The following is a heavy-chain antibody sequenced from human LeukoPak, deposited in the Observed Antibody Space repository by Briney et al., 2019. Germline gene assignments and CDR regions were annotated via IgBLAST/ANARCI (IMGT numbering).Heavy chain of an antibody. J-gene: IGHJ3*02. D-gene: IGHD5-12*01. CDR1: GGSISSSSYY. CDR2: IYYSGST. V-gene: IGHV4-39*01. Sequence: SETLSLTCTVSGGSISSSSYYWGWIRQPPGKGLAWIGSIYYSGSTYYNPSLKSRVTISVDTSKNQFSLKLSSVTAADTAVYYCARHLYSGYSDDDAFDIWGQGTMVTVSS. CDR3: ARHLYSGYSDDDAFDI.